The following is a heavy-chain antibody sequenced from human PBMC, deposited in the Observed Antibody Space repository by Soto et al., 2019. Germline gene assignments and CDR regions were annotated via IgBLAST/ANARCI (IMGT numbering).Heavy chain of an antibody. J-gene: IGHJ5*02. CDR2: IYHSGST. D-gene: IGHD4-17*01. CDR1: GASISSSYW. V-gene: IGHV4-4*02. Sequence: PSETLSLTCAVSGASISSSYWWSWVRQPPGKGLEWIGEIYHSGSTNYNPSLKSRVTISVDKSKNQFSLNLSSVTAADTAVYYCASRVGALDPWGQGTLVTVSS. CDR3: ASRVGALDP.